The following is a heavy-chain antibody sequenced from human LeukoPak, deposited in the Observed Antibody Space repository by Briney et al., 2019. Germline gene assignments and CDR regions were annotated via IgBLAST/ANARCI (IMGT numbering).Heavy chain of an antibody. J-gene: IGHJ6*03. CDR1: GFTFSSYA. D-gene: IGHD6-13*01. Sequence: GGSLRLSCAASGFTFSSYAMHWVRQAPGKGLEYVSAISSNGGSTYYANSVKGRFTISRDNSKNTLYLQMNSLRAEDTAVYYCAKRSSSSSWYYYYYYMDVWGKGTTVTVSS. CDR2: ISSNGGST. V-gene: IGHV3-64*01. CDR3: AKRSSSSSWYYYYYYMDV.